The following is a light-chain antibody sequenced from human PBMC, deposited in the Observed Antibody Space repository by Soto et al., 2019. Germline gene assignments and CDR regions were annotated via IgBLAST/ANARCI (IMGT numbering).Light chain of an antibody. CDR3: VAWDDSLRGYV. CDR2: GNT. V-gene: IGLV1-47*02. CDR1: SSNIGRNY. Sequence: QSVLSQPPSASGSPGQRVTLSCSGSSSNIGRNYIYWYQQLPGTAPKLLIYGNTQRPSGVPDRFSGSKSGTSVSLAISGLRSEDEAEYYWVAWDDSLRGYVFGTGTKV. J-gene: IGLJ1*01.